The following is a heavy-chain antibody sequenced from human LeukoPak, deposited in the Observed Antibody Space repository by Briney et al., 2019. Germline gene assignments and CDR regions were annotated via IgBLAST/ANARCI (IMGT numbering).Heavy chain of an antibody. CDR1: GFTFSTYG. D-gene: IGHD1-26*01. CDR3: ATGLYSGSYSGFDY. V-gene: IGHV3-23*01. CDR2: SSGGGGST. J-gene: IGHJ4*02. Sequence: PGGTLRLSCAASGFTFSTYGMSWVRQAPGTGLEWVSASSGGGGSTYYADSVKGRFTISRDNSKNTLYLQMNSLRAEDTAVYYCATGLYSGSYSGFDYWGQGTLVTVSS.